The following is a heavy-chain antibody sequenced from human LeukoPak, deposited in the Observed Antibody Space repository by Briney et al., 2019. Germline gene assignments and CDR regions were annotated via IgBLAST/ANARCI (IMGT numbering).Heavy chain of an antibody. CDR2: ISYDGSNK. CDR3: ARVAVSGATGWFDS. CDR1: GFTFSSYA. J-gene: IGHJ5*01. V-gene: IGHV3-30-3*01. Sequence: GGSLRLSCAASGFTFSSYAMHWVRQAPGKGLEWVAVISYDGSNKYYADSVKGRFTISRDNSKNTLYLQMNSLRAEDTAVYYCARVAVSGATGWFDSWGQGTLVIVSS. D-gene: IGHD2-8*02.